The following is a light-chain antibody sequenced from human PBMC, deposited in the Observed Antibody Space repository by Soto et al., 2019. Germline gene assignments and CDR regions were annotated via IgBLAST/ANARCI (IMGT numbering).Light chain of an antibody. CDR2: AAS. CDR3: EKYNSFPWT. Sequence: DIQMTQSPSSLSASVGDRVTITCRASQGISNYLAWYQQKPGKVPKLLIYAASTLQTGVPSRFRGSGSATDFTYTISSLQPEYVATYYGEKYNSFPWTCGQPTKVDTK. J-gene: IGKJ1*01. CDR1: QGISNY. V-gene: IGKV1-27*01.